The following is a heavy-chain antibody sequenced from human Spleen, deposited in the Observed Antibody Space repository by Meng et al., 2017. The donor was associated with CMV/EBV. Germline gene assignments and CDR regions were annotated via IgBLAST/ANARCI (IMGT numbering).Heavy chain of an antibody. V-gene: IGHV4-34*01. D-gene: IGHD6-13*01. J-gene: IGHJ6*02. CDR1: GGSFSGYY. CDR2: INHSGST. Sequence: SQTLSLTCAVYGGSFSGYYWSWIRQPPGKGLEWIGEINHSGSTNYNPSLKSRVTISVDTSKNQFSLKLSSVTAADTAVHYCARGRGSSSWYYYYGMDVWGQGTTVTVSS. CDR3: ARGRGSSSWYYYYGMDV.